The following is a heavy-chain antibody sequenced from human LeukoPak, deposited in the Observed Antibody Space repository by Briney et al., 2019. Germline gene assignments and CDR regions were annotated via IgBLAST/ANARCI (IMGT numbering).Heavy chain of an antibody. CDR1: GFTFGDYA. D-gene: IGHD3-22*01. CDR3: TSALTYYYDSSGYYPPYYYYMDV. Sequence: GGSLRLSCTASGFTFGDYAMSWVRQAPGKGLEWVGFIRSKDYGGTTEYAASVKGILTISRDDSKIIAYLKMNTLNTEDTAVYYCTSALTYYYDSSGYYPPYYYYMDVWGKGTTVTVSS. J-gene: IGHJ6*03. V-gene: IGHV3-49*04. CDR2: IRSKDYGGTT.